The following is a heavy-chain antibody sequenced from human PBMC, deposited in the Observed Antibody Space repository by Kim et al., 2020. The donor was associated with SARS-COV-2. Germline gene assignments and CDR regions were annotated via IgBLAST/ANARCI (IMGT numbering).Heavy chain of an antibody. CDR2: ISAYNGNT. CDR1: GYSFSSYG. CDR3: ARAGYYVILTGYYKVDYYYGMDV. J-gene: IGHJ6*02. D-gene: IGHD3-9*01. V-gene: IGHV1-18*01. Sequence: ASVKVSCKASGYSFSSYGISWVRQAPGQGLEWMGWISAYNGNTNYAQKLQGRVTMTTDTSTNTAYMDLRSLRSDDTAVYYCARAGYYVILTGYYKVDYYYGMDVWGQGTTVTVSS.